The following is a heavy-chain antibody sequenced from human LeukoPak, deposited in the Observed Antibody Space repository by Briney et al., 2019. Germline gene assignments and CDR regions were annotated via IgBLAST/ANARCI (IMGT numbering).Heavy chain of an antibody. CDR3: AKVGSYGPYYFDN. D-gene: IGHD1-26*01. CDR1: GFTFSSYG. Sequence: SGGSLRLSCAAPGFTFSSYGMHWVRQAPGKGLEWVAVIWFDGSNKYYADSVRGRFTISRDNSKNTLYLQMNSLRAEDTAVYYCAKVGSYGPYYFDNWGQGTLVTVSS. CDR2: IWFDGSNK. V-gene: IGHV3-33*06. J-gene: IGHJ4*02.